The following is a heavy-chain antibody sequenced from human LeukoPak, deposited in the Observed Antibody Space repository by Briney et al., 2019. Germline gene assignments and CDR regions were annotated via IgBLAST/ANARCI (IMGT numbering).Heavy chain of an antibody. D-gene: IGHD3-22*01. J-gene: IGHJ6*02. Sequence: GSLRLSCAASGFTFSSYEMNWVRQAPGKGLEWVSYIGNDGRMMYYADSVKGRFTISRDSAKNSLYLQMNSLGADDTAVYYCARDASHFDSSGYFHNYYYGMDVWGQGTTVTVS. CDR1: GFTFSSYE. CDR3: ARDASHFDSSGYFHNYYYGMDV. CDR2: IGNDGRMM. V-gene: IGHV3-48*03.